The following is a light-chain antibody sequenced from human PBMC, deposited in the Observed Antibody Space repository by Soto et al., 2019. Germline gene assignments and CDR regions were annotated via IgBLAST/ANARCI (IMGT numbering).Light chain of an antibody. CDR2: DTS. CDR1: QSVSSSY. CDR3: QEYLQWPPGM. Sequence: EIVLTQSPGTLSLSPGDRATLSCRASQSVSSSYLAWYQQKPGQAPGLLIYDTSTRAPGISARFSGSGSGTEFTLTISTLQSEDFAVYYCQEYLQWPPGMFGQGTTVDMK. V-gene: IGKV3-15*01. J-gene: IGKJ1*01.